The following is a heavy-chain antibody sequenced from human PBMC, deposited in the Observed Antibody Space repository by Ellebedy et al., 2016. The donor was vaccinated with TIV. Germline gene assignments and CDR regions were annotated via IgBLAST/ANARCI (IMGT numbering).Heavy chain of an antibody. J-gene: IGHJ4*02. Sequence: GESLKISCAASGYTFSSFGMHWVRQAPGKGLEWVAVISYDGNYKYYADSVKGRFTISRDSSKNTLYLQMNSLRADDTAVYYCARSRSSGWLHTPDYWGQGTLVTVSS. V-gene: IGHV3-30*03. CDR3: ARSRSSGWLHTPDY. CDR2: ISYDGNYK. CDR1: GYTFSSFG. D-gene: IGHD6-19*01.